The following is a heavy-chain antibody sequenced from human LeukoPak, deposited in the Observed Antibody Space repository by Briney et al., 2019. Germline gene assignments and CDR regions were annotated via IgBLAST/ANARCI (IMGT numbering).Heavy chain of an antibody. CDR1: GYTFTSYD. CDR2: MNPNSGNT. CDR3: AGGAVVPAAMSPYYYYGMDV. V-gene: IGHV1-8*01. Sequence: EASVKVSCKASGYTFTSYDINWVRQATGQGLEWMGWMNPNSGNTGYAQKFQGRVTMTRNTSISTAYMELSSLRSEDTAVYYCAGGAVVPAAMSPYYYYGMDVWGKGTTVTVSS. D-gene: IGHD2-2*01. J-gene: IGHJ6*04.